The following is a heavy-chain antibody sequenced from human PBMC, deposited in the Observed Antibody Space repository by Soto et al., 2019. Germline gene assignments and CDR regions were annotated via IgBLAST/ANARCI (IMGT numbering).Heavy chain of an antibody. J-gene: IGHJ4*02. D-gene: IGHD6-13*01. Sequence: ASVKVSCKASGYTFTSYYMHWVRQAPGQGLEWMGIIHPSDGSTSYAQEFQGRVTMTRDTSTSTVYMEVSSLISGDTAVYYCGRSSSSIDYWGQGTPVTVSS. CDR3: GRSSSSIDY. CDR1: GYTFTSYY. V-gene: IGHV1-46*01. CDR2: IHPSDGST.